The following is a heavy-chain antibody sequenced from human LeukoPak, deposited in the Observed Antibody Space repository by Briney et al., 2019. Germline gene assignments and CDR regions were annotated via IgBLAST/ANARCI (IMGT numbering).Heavy chain of an antibody. J-gene: IGHJ4*02. D-gene: IGHD3-3*01. V-gene: IGHV4-34*01. Sequence: SETLSLTCAVYGGSFSGYYWSWIRQPPGKGLEWIGEINHSGSTNYNPSLKSRVTISVDTSKNQFSLKLSSVTAADTAVYYCASAFWSGYYRGRKGYSWGQGTPVTVSS. CDR1: GGSFSGYY. CDR3: ASAFWSGYYRGRKGYS. CDR2: INHSGST.